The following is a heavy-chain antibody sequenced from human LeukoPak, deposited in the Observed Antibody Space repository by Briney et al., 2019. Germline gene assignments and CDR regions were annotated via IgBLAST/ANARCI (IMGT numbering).Heavy chain of an antibody. CDR3: ARDPAVAPITFFDY. V-gene: IGHV3-30*02. D-gene: IGHD6-19*01. CDR2: IRYDGSNK. CDR1: GFTFSSYG. Sequence: GGSLRLSCAASGFTFSSYGMHWVRQAPGKGLEWVAFIRYDGSNKYYADSVKGRFTISRDNSKNTLYLQMNSLRAEDTAVYYCARDPAVAPITFFDYWGQGTLVTVSS. J-gene: IGHJ4*02.